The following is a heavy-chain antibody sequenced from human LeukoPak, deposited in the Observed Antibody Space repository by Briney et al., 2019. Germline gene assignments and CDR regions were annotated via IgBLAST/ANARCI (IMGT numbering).Heavy chain of an antibody. V-gene: IGHV3-11*01. Sequence: GGSLRLSCAASGFTFSDYYMSWIRQAPGKGLEWVSYISSSGSTIYYADSVKGRFTISRDNAKKSVFLQMNRLRVEDTAVYYCAGGGYSGYDLDYWGQGTLVTVSS. CDR2: ISSSGSTI. CDR3: AGGGYSGYDLDY. D-gene: IGHD5-12*01. CDR1: GFTFSDYY. J-gene: IGHJ4*02.